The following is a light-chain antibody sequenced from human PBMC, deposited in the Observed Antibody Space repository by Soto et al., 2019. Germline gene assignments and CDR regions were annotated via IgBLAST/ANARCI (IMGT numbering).Light chain of an antibody. CDR3: QQTNTAPWT. V-gene: IGKV1-39*01. CDR2: TAS. J-gene: IGKJ1*01. Sequence: DIQMTQSPSSLSASVGDRVTISCRASERISDYLAWYQQKPGKAPKLLINTASSLRSGVPSRLSGSGSGTDFTLTIDSLQPEDFATYFCQQTNTAPWTFGQGTKVEIK. CDR1: ERISDY.